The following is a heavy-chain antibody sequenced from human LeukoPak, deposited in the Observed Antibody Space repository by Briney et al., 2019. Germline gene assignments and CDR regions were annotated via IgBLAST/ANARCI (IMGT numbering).Heavy chain of an antibody. V-gene: IGHV3-9*01. CDR2: ISWNSGSI. CDR1: GFTFDDYA. CDR3: ARDLYRIVVVPHYFDY. J-gene: IGHJ4*02. Sequence: GGSLRLSCAASGFTFDDYAMHWVRQAPGKGLEWVSGISWNSGSIGYADSVKGRFTISRDNAKNSLSLQMNSLRAEDTAVYYCARDLYRIVVVPHYFDYWGQGTLVTVSS. D-gene: IGHD3-22*01.